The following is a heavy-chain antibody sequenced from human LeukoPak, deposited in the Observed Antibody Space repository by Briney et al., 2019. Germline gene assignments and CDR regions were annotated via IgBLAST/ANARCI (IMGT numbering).Heavy chain of an antibody. D-gene: IGHD6-25*01. CDR2: IYYSGST. CDR1: GGSISSYY. V-gene: IGHV4-59*01. Sequence: KPSETLSLTCTVSGGSISSYYWSWIRQPPGKGLEWIGYIYYSGSTNYNPSLKSRVTISVDTSKNQFSLKLISVTSADTAVYYCARSYSSGFFDYWGQGTLVTVSS. CDR3: ARSYSSGFFDY. J-gene: IGHJ4*02.